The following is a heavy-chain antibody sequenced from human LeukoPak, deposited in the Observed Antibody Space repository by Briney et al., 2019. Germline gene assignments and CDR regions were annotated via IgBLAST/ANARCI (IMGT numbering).Heavy chain of an antibody. Sequence: ASVKVSCKASGYTFTSYDINWVRQATGQGLEWMGWMNPNSGNTGYAQKFQGRVTMTRDTSISTAYMELSRLRSDDTAVYYCAILPPTGTGIWGQGTMVTVSS. CDR3: AILPPTGTGI. J-gene: IGHJ3*02. CDR1: GYTFTSYD. V-gene: IGHV1-8*01. CDR2: MNPNSGNT. D-gene: IGHD1-1*01.